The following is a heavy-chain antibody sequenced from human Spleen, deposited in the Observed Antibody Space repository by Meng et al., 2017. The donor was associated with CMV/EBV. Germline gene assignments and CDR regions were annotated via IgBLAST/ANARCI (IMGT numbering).Heavy chain of an antibody. Sequence: FSSYSMNWVRQAPGKGLEWVSSISSSSSYIYYADSVKGRFTISRDNAKNSLYLQMNSLRAEDTAVYYCARDRRYYYGSGSYYPPFDYWGQGTLVTVSS. CDR2: ISSSSSYI. CDR3: ARDRRYYYGSGSYYPPFDY. V-gene: IGHV3-21*01. CDR1: FSSYS. D-gene: IGHD3-10*01. J-gene: IGHJ4*02.